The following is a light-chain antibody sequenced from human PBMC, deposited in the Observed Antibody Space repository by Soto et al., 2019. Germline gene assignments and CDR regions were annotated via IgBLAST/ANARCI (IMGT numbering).Light chain of an antibody. Sequence: QLVLTQPPSVSGAPGQRVTISCTGNNSNLGAGYDVHWYQQLPGAAPKLVIFGNRNRPSGVPERFSGSKSGTSASLAITGLQAEDEADYYCCSFAGSSTYTWVFGGGTKLTVL. CDR3: CSFAGSSTYTWV. CDR1: NSNLGAGYD. CDR2: GNR. V-gene: IGLV1-40*01. J-gene: IGLJ3*02.